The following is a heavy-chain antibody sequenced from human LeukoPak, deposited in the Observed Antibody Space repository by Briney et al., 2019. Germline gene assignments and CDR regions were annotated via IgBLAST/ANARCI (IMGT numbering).Heavy chain of an antibody. CDR3: TRGYCGGDCSPFDY. V-gene: IGHV3-11*04. J-gene: IGHJ4*02. CDR2: ISGSGHDI. D-gene: IGHD2-21*02. CDR1: GFTFSDSY. Sequence: PGGSLRLSCAASGFTFSDSYMTWVRQAPGKGVEWVAYISGSGHDINYSDSVKGRFTISRDNAKNSLYLQMSSLRVEDTAVYYCTRGYCGGDCSPFDYWGQGTLVTVSS.